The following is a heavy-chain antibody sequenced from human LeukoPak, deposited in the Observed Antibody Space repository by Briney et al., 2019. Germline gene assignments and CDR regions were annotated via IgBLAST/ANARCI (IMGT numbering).Heavy chain of an antibody. CDR2: IYYSGST. CDR3: ARGRDGYNFDFDY. V-gene: IGHV4-59*08. D-gene: IGHD5-24*01. Sequence: PSETLSLTCAVYGGSFSGYYWSWIRQPPGKGLEWIGYIYYSGSTNYNPSLKSRVTISVDTSKNQFSLKLSSVTAAGTAVYYCARGRDGYNFDFDYWGQGTLVTVSS. J-gene: IGHJ4*02. CDR1: GGSFSGYY.